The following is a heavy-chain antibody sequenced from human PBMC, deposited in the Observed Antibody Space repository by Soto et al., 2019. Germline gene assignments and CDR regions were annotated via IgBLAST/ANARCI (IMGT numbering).Heavy chain of an antibody. D-gene: IGHD3-22*01. J-gene: IGHJ6*02. Sequence: SETLSLTCTVSGGSISSYYWSWIRQPPGKGLEWIGYIYYSGSTNYNPSLKSRVTISVDTSKNQFSLKLSSVTAADTAVYYCARVYDSSGYAYYYYYGMDVWGQGTTVTVSS. CDR2: IYYSGST. CDR1: GGSISSYY. V-gene: IGHV4-59*01. CDR3: ARVYDSSGYAYYYYYGMDV.